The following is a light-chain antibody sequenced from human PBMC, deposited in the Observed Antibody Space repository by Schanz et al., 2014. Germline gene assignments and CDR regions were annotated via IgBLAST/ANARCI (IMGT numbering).Light chain of an antibody. CDR1: QSVWSDH. V-gene: IGKV3-20*01. CDR3: QQYGSSPPLYT. J-gene: IGKJ2*01. Sequence: EIVLTQSPGTLSLSPGERATLSCRASQSVWSDHLAWYQQRPGQAPRLLIYGASTRATGIPARFSGSGSGTEFTLTISSLQSEDFAVYYCQQYGSSPPLYTFGQGTKLEIK. CDR2: GAS.